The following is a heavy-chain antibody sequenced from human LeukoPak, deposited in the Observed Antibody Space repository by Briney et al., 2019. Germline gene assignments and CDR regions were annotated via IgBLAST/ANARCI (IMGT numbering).Heavy chain of an antibody. D-gene: IGHD1-26*01. CDR1: GGSISSGGYY. CDR2: IYYSGST. J-gene: IGHJ4*02. V-gene: IGHV4-31*03. Sequence: SETLSLTCTVSGGSISSGGYYWSWIRQHPGKGLEWIGYIYYSGSTYYNPSLKSRVTISVDTSKNQFSLKLSSVTAADTAVYYCARGRFDAHSGSYWDDYWGQGTLVTVSS. CDR3: ARGRFDAHSGSYWDDY.